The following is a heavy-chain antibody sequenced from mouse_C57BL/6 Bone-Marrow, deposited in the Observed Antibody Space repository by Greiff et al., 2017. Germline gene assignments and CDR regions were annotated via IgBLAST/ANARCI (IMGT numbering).Heavy chain of an antibody. CDR1: GYTFTSYW. J-gene: IGHJ2*01. Sequence: QVQLQQPGAELVKPGASVTLSCKASGYTFTSYWMHWVKQRPGRGLEWIGRIDPNSGGTKYNEKFKSKATLTVDKPSSTAYMQLSRLTSEDSAVDFCARREIYYEYDALRDYWGQGTTLTVSA. CDR2: IDPNSGGT. CDR3: ARREIYYEYDALRDY. D-gene: IGHD2-4*01. V-gene: IGHV1-72*01.